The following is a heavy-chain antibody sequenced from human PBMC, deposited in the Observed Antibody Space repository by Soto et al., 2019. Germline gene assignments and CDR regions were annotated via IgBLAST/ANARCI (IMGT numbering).Heavy chain of an antibody. CDR1: GFTFSSHG. J-gene: IGHJ3*02. CDR3: ARDGQYRTDGFDI. D-gene: IGHD5-12*01. Sequence: EAQPLESGGGSVQPGGSLRLSCAASGFTFSSHGMSWIRQAPGKGLEWISGLSRGGGSTYYVDSVKGRFTISRDNAKNTLDLIMKSLRVEDTALYYCARDGQYRTDGFDIWGQGTMVTVSS. V-gene: IGHV3-23*01. CDR2: LSRGGGST.